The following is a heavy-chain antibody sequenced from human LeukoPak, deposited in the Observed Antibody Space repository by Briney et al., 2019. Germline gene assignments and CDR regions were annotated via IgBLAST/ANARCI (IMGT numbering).Heavy chain of an antibody. V-gene: IGHV3-23*01. D-gene: IGHD3-10*01. Sequence: GGTLRLSCAASGFTFSSYGMSWVRQAPGKGLEWVSAISGSGGSTYYADSVKGRFTISRDNAKNSLYLQMNSLRAEDTAVYYCARAAWFGDGPYYYYMDVWGKGTTVTVSS. J-gene: IGHJ6*03. CDR3: ARAAWFGDGPYYYYMDV. CDR1: GFTFSSYG. CDR2: ISGSGGST.